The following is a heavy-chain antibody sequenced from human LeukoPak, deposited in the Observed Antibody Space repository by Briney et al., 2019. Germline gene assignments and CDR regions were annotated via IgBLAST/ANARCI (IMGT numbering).Heavy chain of an antibody. J-gene: IGHJ5*02. CDR2: ISGSSVYI. CDR3: ARDKGHGVYYYDKLLNWFDP. CDR1: GFTFSDYN. Sequence: GGSLRLSCAASGFTFSDYNMNWVRQAPGKGLEWVSSISGSSVYIFYADSVKGRFTISRDNAKKSLYLQMNSLRAEDTAVYYCARDKGHGVYYYDKLLNWFDPWGQGTLVTVSS. D-gene: IGHD3-22*01. V-gene: IGHV3-21*01.